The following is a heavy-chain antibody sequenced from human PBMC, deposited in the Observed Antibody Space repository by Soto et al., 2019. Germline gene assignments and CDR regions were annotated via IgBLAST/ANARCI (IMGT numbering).Heavy chain of an antibody. V-gene: IGHV4-61*01. J-gene: IGHJ4*02. CDR1: GGSVSSGSYY. Sequence: SETLSLTCTVSGGSVSSGSYYWSWIRQPPGKGLEWIGNIYYSGSTNYNPSLKSRVTISVDTSKNQFSLKLSSVTAADTAVYYGARRGYDFWSGYDYWGQGTLVTVSS. D-gene: IGHD3-3*01. CDR2: IYYSGST. CDR3: ARRGYDFWSGYDY.